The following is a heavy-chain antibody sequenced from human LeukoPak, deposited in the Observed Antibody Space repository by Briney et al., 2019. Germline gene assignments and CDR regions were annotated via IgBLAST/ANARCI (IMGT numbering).Heavy chain of an antibody. CDR2: IYYSGST. V-gene: IGHV4-59*08. D-gene: IGHD4-17*01. Sequence: SETLSLTCTVSGGSISGYYWSWIRQPPGKGLEWIGYIYYSGSTNYNPSLKSRVTISVDTSENQFSLNLNSVTAADTAVYYCARHGDYGNYYYYGLDVWGQGTTVTVSS. CDR1: GGSISGYY. J-gene: IGHJ6*02. CDR3: ARHGDYGNYYYYGLDV.